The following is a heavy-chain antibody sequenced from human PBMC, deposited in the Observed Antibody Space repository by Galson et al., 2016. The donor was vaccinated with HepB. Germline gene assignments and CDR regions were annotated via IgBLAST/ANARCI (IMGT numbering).Heavy chain of an antibody. CDR3: ARIKYSGYNPGLFFDS. D-gene: IGHD5-12*01. Sequence: TLSLTCSVSDASINSGGYYWSWIRQLPVKGLEWIGYVFYSGTTYYNPSLKSRVTISIDTSNRQFSLKLTSVTAAVTAVYYCARIKYSGYNPGLFFDSWGQGILVSVSS. CDR2: VFYSGTT. J-gene: IGHJ4*02. V-gene: IGHV4-31*03. CDR1: DASINSGGYY.